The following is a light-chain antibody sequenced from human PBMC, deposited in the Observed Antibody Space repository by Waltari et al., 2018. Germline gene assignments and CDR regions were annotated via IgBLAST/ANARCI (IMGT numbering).Light chain of an antibody. V-gene: IGLV2-11*01. CDR1: ISDVGGHNY. J-gene: IGLJ1*01. CDR3: YSYAGSSSFV. Sequence: QSALTQPRSVSGSPGQSVTISCTGTISDVGGHNYVSWYQHHPGKAPKLMIYDVNKRPSGVPDRFSGSKSGNTASLTISGLQGEDEADYYCYSYAGSSSFVFGTGTEIIVL. CDR2: DVN.